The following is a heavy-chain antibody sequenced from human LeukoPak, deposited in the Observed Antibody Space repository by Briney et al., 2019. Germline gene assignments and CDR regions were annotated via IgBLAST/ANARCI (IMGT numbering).Heavy chain of an antibody. D-gene: IGHD2-21*02. CDR3: ARDPIKCGGDCYSVSYFQH. CDR2: ISYDGSNK. Sequence: GGSLRPSCQASEFSFSDRAMHWVRQAPGTGLEWVAVISYDGSNKYYADSVKGRFTISRDNSKNTLYPQMNSLRAEDTAVYYCARDPIKCGGDCYSVSYFQHWGQGTLVAVSS. CDR1: EFSFSDRA. J-gene: IGHJ1*01. V-gene: IGHV3-30-3*01.